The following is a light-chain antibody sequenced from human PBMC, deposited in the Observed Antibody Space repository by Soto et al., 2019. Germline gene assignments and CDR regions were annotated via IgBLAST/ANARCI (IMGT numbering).Light chain of an antibody. CDR3: QQLNSYPQT. Sequence: DIQLTQSPSFLSASVGDRVTITCRASQGISSYLAWYQQKPGKAPKLLIYAASTLQSGVPSMFSGSGSGTEFTLTISSLQPEDFATYYCQQLNSYPQTFGQGTKVKIK. J-gene: IGKJ1*01. CDR1: QGISSY. V-gene: IGKV1-9*01. CDR2: AAS.